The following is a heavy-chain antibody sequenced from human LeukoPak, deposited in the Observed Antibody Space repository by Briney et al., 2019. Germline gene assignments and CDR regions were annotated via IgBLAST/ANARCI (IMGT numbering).Heavy chain of an antibody. CDR1: GYTFTGYY. V-gene: IGHV1-2*02. J-gene: IGHJ4*02. Sequence: GASVKVSCKASGYTFTGYYMHWVRQAPGQGLEWMGWINPNSGGTNYAQKFQGRVTMTRDTSISTAYMELSRLRSDDTAVYYCARASFHYDSSPITFDYWGQGTLVTVSS. CDR3: ARASFHYDSSPITFDY. D-gene: IGHD3-22*01. CDR2: INPNSGGT.